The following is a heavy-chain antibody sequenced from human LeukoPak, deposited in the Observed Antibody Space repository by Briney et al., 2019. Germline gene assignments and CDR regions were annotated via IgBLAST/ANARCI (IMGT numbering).Heavy chain of an antibody. J-gene: IGHJ4*02. CDR3: ARLKNILTGYYYFDY. Sequence: SETLSLTCTVPGGSISSYYWSWIRQPPGKGLEWIGYIYYSGSTNYNPSLKSRVTISVDTSKNQFSLKLSSVTAADTAVYYCARLKNILTGYYYFDYWGQGTLVTVSS. D-gene: IGHD3-9*01. V-gene: IGHV4-59*08. CDR1: GGSISSYY. CDR2: IYYSGST.